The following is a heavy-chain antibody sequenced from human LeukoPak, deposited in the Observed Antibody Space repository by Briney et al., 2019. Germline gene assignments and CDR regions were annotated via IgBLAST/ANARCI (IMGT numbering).Heavy chain of an antibody. V-gene: IGHV1-8*01. CDR3: ATLYYYDSSGFDY. Sequence: ASVKVSCKASGYTFTSYDINWVRQATGQGLEWMGWMNPNSGNTGYAQKFQGRVTMTRNTSISTVYMELSSLRSEDTAVYSCATLYYYDSSGFDYWGQGTLVTVSS. CDR2: MNPNSGNT. D-gene: IGHD3-22*01. J-gene: IGHJ4*02. CDR1: GYTFTSYD.